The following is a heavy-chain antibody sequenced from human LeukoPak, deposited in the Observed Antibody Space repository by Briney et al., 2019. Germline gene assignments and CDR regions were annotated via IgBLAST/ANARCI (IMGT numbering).Heavy chain of an antibody. CDR1: DDSISDYY. J-gene: IGHJ4*02. V-gene: IGHV4-4*08. Sequence: SETLSLTCTVSDDSISDYYRGWIRQPPGKGLEWIGYFYNSGRSTYNPSLKSRVTISADTSKNQFSLKLTSVTAADTAVYYCARDPEDYFGSRSYSGNPFDYWGQGTLVTVSS. CDR2: FYNSGRS. D-gene: IGHD3-10*01. CDR3: ARDPEDYFGSRSYSGNPFDY.